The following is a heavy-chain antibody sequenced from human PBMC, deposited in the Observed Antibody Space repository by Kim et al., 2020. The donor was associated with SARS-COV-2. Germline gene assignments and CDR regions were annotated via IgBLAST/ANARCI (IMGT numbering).Heavy chain of an antibody. V-gene: IGHV3-11*06. J-gene: IGHJ6*02. Sequence: GRFTISRDNAKNSLYLQMNSLRAEDTAVYYCARDRVTIFGVVLVGGGMDVWGQGTTVTVSS. D-gene: IGHD3-3*01. CDR3: ARDRVTIFGVVLVGGGMDV.